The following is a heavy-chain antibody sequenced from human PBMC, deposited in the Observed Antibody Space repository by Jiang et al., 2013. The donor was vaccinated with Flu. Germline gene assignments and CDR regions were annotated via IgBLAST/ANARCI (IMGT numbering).Heavy chain of an antibody. Sequence: VQLLESGGGLVQPGGSLRLSCAASGFTFSRYAMSWVRQAPGKGLEWVSAVNSAGGTYYADSVKGRFTISRDISKNTLYLQMNSLRAEDTALYYCARDVRFGMRGNYFDAWGQGTLVTVSS. CDR2: VNSAGGT. D-gene: IGHD3-16*01. V-gene: IGHV3-23*01. CDR1: GFTFSRYA. J-gene: IGHJ5*02. CDR3: ARDVRFGMRGNYFDA.